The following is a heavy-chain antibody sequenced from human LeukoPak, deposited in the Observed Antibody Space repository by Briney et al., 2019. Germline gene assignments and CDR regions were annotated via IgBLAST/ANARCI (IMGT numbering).Heavy chain of an antibody. J-gene: IGHJ4*02. Sequence: EASVKVSCKASGYTFTIYYMHWVRQAPGQGLEGMGIINPSAGSTRYAEKFQGRVTMTRDTSTSTVYMELSSLRSEDTAVYYCARTNYHDSGGFYDYWGQGTLVTVSS. CDR1: GYTFTIYY. V-gene: IGHV1-46*01. D-gene: IGHD3-22*01. CDR3: ARTNYHDSGGFYDY. CDR2: INPSAGST.